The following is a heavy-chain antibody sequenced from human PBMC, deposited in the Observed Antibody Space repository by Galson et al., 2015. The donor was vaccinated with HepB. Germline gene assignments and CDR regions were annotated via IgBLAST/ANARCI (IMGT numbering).Heavy chain of an antibody. J-gene: IGHJ4*02. CDR3: TRLINDYGDYHPFDY. CDR1: EFTFSGSA. CDR2: IRSKANSYAT. V-gene: IGHV3-73*01. Sequence: SLRLSCAASEFTFSGSAMHWVRQASGKGLEWVGRIRSKANSYATAYAASVKGRFTISRDDSKNTAYLQMNSLKTEDTAVYYCTRLINDYGDYHPFDYWGQGTLVTVSS. D-gene: IGHD4-17*01.